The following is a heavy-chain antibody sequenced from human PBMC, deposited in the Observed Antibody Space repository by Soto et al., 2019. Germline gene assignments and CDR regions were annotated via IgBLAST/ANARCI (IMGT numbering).Heavy chain of an antibody. Sequence: PSETLSLTCTVSGGSISSYYWSWIRQPPGKGLEWIGYIYYSGSTNYNPSLKSRVTISVDTSKNQFSLKLSSVTAADTAVYYCARGVRYIPRYQLLFTLTFDYWGQGTLVTVSS. V-gene: IGHV4-59*01. CDR3: ARGVRYIPRYQLLFTLTFDY. J-gene: IGHJ4*02. D-gene: IGHD2-2*01. CDR2: IYYSGST. CDR1: GGSISSYY.